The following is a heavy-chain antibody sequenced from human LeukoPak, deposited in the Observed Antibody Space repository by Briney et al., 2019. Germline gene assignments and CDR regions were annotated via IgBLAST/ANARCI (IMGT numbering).Heavy chain of an antibody. Sequence: SETLSLTCAVYGGSFSGYYWSWIRQPPGKGLEWIGEINHSGSTNYNPSLKSRVTISVDTSKNQFSLKLSSVTAADTAVYYCARGHYGSGSYSHMDVWGKGTTVTISS. CDR3: ARGHYGSGSYSHMDV. J-gene: IGHJ6*03. CDR1: GGSFSGYY. CDR2: INHSGST. D-gene: IGHD3-10*01. V-gene: IGHV4-34*01.